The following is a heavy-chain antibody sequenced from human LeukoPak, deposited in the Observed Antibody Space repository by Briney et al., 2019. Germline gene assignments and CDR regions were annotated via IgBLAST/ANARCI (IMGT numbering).Heavy chain of an antibody. CDR3: ARAGILTGYKTHLFDY. J-gene: IGHJ4*02. D-gene: IGHD3-9*01. Sequence: SETLSLTCAVSGGSISSSNWWSWVRQPPGKGLEWIGEIYHSGSTYYNPSLKSRVTISVDTSKNQFSLKLSSVTAADTAVYYCARAGILTGYKTHLFDYWGQGTLVTVSS. V-gene: IGHV4-4*02. CDR1: GGSISSSNW. CDR2: IYHSGST.